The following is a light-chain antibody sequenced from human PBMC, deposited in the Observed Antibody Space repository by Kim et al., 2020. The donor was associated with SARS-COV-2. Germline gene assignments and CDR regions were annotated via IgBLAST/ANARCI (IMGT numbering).Light chain of an antibody. V-gene: IGLV1-40*01. Sequence: QRVTNTCTGSSSNIGTGYNVPWYQLLPGTAPKLLIYVNSRRPSWIPDRFSGSKSGTSASLAITGLQAEDEADYYCQSYDSSLNGYVFGTGTKVTVL. J-gene: IGLJ1*01. CDR3: QSYDSSLNGYV. CDR2: VNS. CDR1: SSNIGTGYN.